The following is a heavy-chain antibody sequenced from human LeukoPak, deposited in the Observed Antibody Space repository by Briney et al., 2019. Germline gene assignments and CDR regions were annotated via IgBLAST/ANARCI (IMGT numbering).Heavy chain of an antibody. J-gene: IGHJ5*02. CDR3: ASGKYRYGVNWCDL. Sequence: HPGRSLTPSCAASGFTFSSYAMHWVRQAPGKGLEWVAVISYDGSNKYYADSVKGRFTISRDNSENTLYLQMNSLRAEDTAVYFCASGKYRYGVNWCDLWGKGHLVTVSS. V-gene: IGHV3-30*04. CDR2: ISYDGSNK. D-gene: IGHD5-18*01. CDR1: GFTFSSYA.